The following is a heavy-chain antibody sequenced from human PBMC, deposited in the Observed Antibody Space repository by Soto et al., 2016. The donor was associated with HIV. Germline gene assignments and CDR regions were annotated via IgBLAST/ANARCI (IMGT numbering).Heavy chain of an antibody. Sequence: EVQLVESGGGLVQPGRSLRLSCAASGFTFDDYAMHWVRQAPGKGLEWVSGISWNSGSIGYADSVKGRFTISRDNAKNSLYLQMNSLRAEDMALYYCAKSSSGYVEMAATPPYYFDYWGQGTLVTVSS. CDR1: GFTFDDYA. V-gene: IGHV3-9*03. CDR2: ISWNSGSI. CDR3: AKSSSGYVEMAATPPYYFDY. J-gene: IGHJ4*02. D-gene: IGHD5-12*01.